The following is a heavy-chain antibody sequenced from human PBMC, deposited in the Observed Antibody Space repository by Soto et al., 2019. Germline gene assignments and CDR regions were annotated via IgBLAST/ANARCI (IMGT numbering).Heavy chain of an antibody. V-gene: IGHV3-30*03. CDR1: GFSFSYYA. Sequence: QVQLVESGGGVVQPGRSLRLSCAASGFSFSYYAMHWVRQAPGKGLEWVAVIAYDASKKYYADSVKGRFTISRDNSKNTLNLQMNSLRDEDTAVYYCASPYCSGGSCYLTEYFQHWGQGTLVTVSS. CDR3: ASPYCSGGSCYLTEYFQH. CDR2: IAYDASKK. D-gene: IGHD2-15*01. J-gene: IGHJ1*01.